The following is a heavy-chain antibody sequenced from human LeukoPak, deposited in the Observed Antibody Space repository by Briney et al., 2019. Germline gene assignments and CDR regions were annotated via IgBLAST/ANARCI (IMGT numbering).Heavy chain of an antibody. V-gene: IGHV4-59*08. CDR2: IYYSGST. Sequence: SETLSLTCSVSRGSISSNYWSWIRQPPGKPLEWIGYIYYSGSTTYNPYLKSRVTISLDTSKNQFSLKLRSVTAADTAVYYCARHREFSSSGNYFDYWGQGTLVTVSS. CDR1: RGSISSNY. J-gene: IGHJ4*02. CDR3: ARHREFSSSGNYFDY. D-gene: IGHD6-6*01.